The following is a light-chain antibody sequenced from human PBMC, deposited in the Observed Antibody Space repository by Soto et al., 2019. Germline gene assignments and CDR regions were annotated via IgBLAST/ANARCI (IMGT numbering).Light chain of an antibody. CDR3: AAWDDSLGVVT. CDR1: SSNIGSNA. CDR2: SDD. J-gene: IGLJ2*01. V-gene: IGLV1-47*02. Sequence: QSVLTQPPSASGTPGQTVTISCSGSSSNIGSNAVSWYQHFPGTAPKVLIYSDDQRPSGVPDRFSGSKSGTSASLAISGLRSHDEADYYCAAWDDSLGVVTFGGGTKVTVL.